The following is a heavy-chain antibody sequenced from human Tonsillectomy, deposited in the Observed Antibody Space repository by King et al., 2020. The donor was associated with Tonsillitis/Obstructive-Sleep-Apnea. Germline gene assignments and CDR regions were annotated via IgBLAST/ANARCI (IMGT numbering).Heavy chain of an antibody. J-gene: IGHJ5*02. D-gene: IGHD2-2*01. CDR1: GYSFTSYW. CDR3: ARSPLGYCSSTSCYDNWFDP. Sequence: QLVQSGAEVKKPGESLKISCKGSGYSFTSYWIGWVRQMPGKGLEWMGIIYPGDSDTRYSPSFQGQVTISADKSISTAYLQWSSLKASETAMYYCARSPLGYCSSTSCYDNWFDPWGQGTLVTVSS. CDR2: IYPGDSDT. V-gene: IGHV5-51*01.